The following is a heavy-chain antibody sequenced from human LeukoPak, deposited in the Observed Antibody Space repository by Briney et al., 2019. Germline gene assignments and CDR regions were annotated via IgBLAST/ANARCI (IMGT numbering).Heavy chain of an antibody. Sequence: SVKVSCKASGGTFSSYAISWVRQVPGQGLEWMGGIIPIFGTANYAQKFQGRVTITADESTSTAYMELRSLRSDDTAVYYCATRNDLYYFDYWGQGTLVTVSS. J-gene: IGHJ4*02. CDR2: IIPIFGTA. V-gene: IGHV1-69*13. CDR3: ATRNDLYYFDY. CDR1: GGTFSSYA. D-gene: IGHD1-1*01.